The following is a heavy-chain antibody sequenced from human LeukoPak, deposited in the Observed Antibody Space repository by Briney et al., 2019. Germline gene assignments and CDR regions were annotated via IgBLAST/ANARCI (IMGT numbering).Heavy chain of an antibody. D-gene: IGHD3-22*01. CDR1: GFTFSDYN. CDR2: ISSSSSTI. V-gene: IGHV3-48*01. CDR3: ARDYGQGVWLVVDY. Sequence: GGSLRLSCAASGFTFSDYNMNWVRQPPGKGLEWVSYISSSSSTIYYADSVKGRFTTSRDNAKNSLYLEMNSLRSEDTAVYYCARDYGQGVWLVVDYWGQGTLVTVSS. J-gene: IGHJ4*02.